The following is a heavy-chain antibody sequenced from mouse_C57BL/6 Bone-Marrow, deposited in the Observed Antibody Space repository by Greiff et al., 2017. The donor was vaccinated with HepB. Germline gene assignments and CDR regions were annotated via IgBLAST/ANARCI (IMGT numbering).Heavy chain of an antibody. D-gene: IGHD1-1*01. CDR3: ARPGVITTVVALYYYAMDY. CDR1: GFTFSSYG. V-gene: IGHV5-6*01. Sequence: EVKLMESGGDLVKPGGSLKLSCAASGFTFSSYGMSWVRQTPDKRLEWVATISSGGSYTYYPDSVKGRFTISRDNAKNTLYLQMSSLKSEDTAMYYCARPGVITTVVALYYYAMDYWGQGTSVTVSS. J-gene: IGHJ4*01. CDR2: ISSGGSYT.